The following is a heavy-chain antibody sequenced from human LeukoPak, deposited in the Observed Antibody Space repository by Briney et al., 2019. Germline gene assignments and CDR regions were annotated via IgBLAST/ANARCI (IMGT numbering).Heavy chain of an antibody. J-gene: IGHJ4*02. V-gene: IGHV1-2*02. CDR3: ARDRGEQWLYLVPRGYYFDY. Sequence: GASVKVSFKASGYTFIGYYMHCVRQAPGQGLEWMGWINPNSGGTNYAQKFQGRVTMTRDTSISTAYMELSRLRSDDTAVYYCARDRGEQWLYLVPRGYYFDYWGQGTLVTVSS. CDR1: GYTFIGYY. CDR2: INPNSGGT. D-gene: IGHD6-19*01.